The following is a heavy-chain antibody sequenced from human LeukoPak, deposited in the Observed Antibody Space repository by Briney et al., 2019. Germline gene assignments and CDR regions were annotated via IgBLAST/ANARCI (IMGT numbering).Heavy chain of an antibody. Sequence: GGSLRLSCTASGFTLRTYWMHWVRQTPGKGLVWVSHINSDGSITSYADSVKGRFTISRDNAKNTLYLQMNSLRGDDTAVYYCARDDVDMANAVWGQGTTVTVSS. CDR2: INSDGSIT. D-gene: IGHD5-12*01. J-gene: IGHJ6*02. CDR1: GFTLRTYW. CDR3: ARDDVDMANAV. V-gene: IGHV3-74*01.